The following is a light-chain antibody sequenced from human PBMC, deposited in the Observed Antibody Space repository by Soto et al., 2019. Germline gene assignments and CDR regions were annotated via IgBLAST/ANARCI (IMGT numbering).Light chain of an antibody. CDR1: SSDVGGYNY. J-gene: IGLJ2*01. Sequence: QSVLTQPASVSGSPGQSITISCTGTSSDVGGYNYVSWYQQSPGKAPKLIISEVSNRPSGVSYRFSGSKSGNTASLTISGLQAEDEADYYCSSYTSSSTLVFGGGTQLTVL. V-gene: IGLV2-14*01. CDR3: SSYTSSSTLV. CDR2: EVS.